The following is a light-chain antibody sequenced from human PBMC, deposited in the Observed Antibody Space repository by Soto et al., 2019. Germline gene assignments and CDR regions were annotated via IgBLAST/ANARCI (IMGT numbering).Light chain of an antibody. Sequence: DIVLTQSPATLSVSPGESATLSCRASQSVSRALAWYQRVPGQAPRLLIYDSSTRATGVPARFSGSGSGTQFTLTISSLQSEDFAVYYCQQYNNWPPRYTFGQGTKLQI. J-gene: IGKJ2*01. CDR2: DSS. CDR1: QSVSRA. V-gene: IGKV3-15*01. CDR3: QQYNNWPPRYT.